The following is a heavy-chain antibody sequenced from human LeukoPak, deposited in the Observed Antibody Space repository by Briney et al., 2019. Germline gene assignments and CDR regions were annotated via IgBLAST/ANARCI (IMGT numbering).Heavy chain of an antibody. CDR2: IDMSGRTI. J-gene: IGHJ6*02. CDR1: GFTFSDWY. Sequence: GGSLRLSCAVSGFTFSDWYMSWIRQAPGKGLEWVPYIDMSGRTIYYADSVKGRFTISRDNARNSLYLQMSSLRAEDTAVYYCARGHYGLDVWGQGATVTVSS. CDR3: ARGHYGLDV. V-gene: IGHV3-11*01.